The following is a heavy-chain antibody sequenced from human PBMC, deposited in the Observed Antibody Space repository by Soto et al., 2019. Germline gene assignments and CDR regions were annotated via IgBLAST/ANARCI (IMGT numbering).Heavy chain of an antibody. V-gene: IGHV4-59*08. CDR1: GGSISSYY. CDR3: ARQGSTLPYYYMDV. D-gene: IGHD2-2*01. J-gene: IGHJ6*03. Sequence: SETLSLTCTVSGGSISSYYWSWIRQPPGKGLEWIGYIYYSGSTNYNPSLKSRVTISVDTSKNQFSLKLSSVTAADTAVYYCARQGSTLPYYYMDVWGKGTTVTVSS. CDR2: IYYSGST.